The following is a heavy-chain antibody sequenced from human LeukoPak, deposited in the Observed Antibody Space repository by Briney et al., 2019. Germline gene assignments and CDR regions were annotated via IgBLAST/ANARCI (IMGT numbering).Heavy chain of an antibody. J-gene: IGHJ4*02. Sequence: GGSLRLSCVASGFTFTDYFMSWVRQAPGKGLEWVSGTSDRGDYTYYADSVKGRFTISRDNSKNTLYLQMNSLRAEDTALYFCAKKAQYNGNYPLDYWGQGTLVTVSS. D-gene: IGHD1-26*01. V-gene: IGHV3-23*01. CDR1: GFTFTDYF. CDR3: AKKAQYNGNYPLDY. CDR2: TSDRGDYT.